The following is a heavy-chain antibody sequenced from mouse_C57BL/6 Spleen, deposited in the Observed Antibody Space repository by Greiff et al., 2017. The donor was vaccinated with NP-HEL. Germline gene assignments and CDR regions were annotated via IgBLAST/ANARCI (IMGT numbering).Heavy chain of an antibody. D-gene: IGHD2-3*01. CDR1: GYTFTSYW. CDR3: ARDGGSYFDV. CDR2: IYPGSGST. V-gene: IGHV1-55*01. J-gene: IGHJ1*03. Sequence: VQLQQPGAELVKPGASVKMSCKASGYTFTSYWITWVKQRPGQGLEWIGEIYPGSGSTNYNEKFKSKATLTVDTSSSTAYMQLSSLTSEDSAVYYCARDGGSYFDVWGTGTTVTVSS.